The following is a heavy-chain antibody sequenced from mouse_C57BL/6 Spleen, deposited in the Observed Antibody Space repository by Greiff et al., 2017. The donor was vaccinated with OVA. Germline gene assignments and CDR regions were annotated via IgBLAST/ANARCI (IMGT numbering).Heavy chain of an antibody. CDR3: ALTMVTTRFAY. CDR1: GYTFTDYN. D-gene: IGHD2-2*01. CDR2: INPNNGGT. Sequence: VQLQQSGPELVKPGASVKIPCKASGYTFTDYNMDWVKQSHGKSLEWIGDINPNNGGTIYNQKFKGKATLTVDKSSSTAYMELRSLTSEDTAVYYCALTMVTTRFAYWGQGTLVTVSA. J-gene: IGHJ3*01. V-gene: IGHV1-18*01.